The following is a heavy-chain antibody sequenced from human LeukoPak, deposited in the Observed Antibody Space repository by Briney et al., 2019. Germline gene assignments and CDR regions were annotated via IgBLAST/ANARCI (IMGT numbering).Heavy chain of an antibody. V-gene: IGHV4-61*02. Sequence: MSSETLSLTCTVSGGLLGSGFYWSWIRQPAGKGLEWIGRIYTSGITNYNPYLKSRVTISADTSKNQFFLKLSSVTAADTAVYYCARVPGVRISSIVHGFDIWGQGTSVTVSS. D-gene: IGHD3-10*01. CDR3: ARVPGVRISSIVHGFDI. CDR2: IYTSGIT. J-gene: IGHJ3*02. CDR1: GGLLGSGFY.